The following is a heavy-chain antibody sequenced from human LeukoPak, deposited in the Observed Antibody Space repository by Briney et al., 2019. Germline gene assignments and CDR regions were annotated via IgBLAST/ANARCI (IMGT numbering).Heavy chain of an antibody. CDR2: INANGGQR. J-gene: IGHJ4*02. CDR1: GFAFNNYA. Sequence: GGSLRLSCAASGFAFNNYAMTWVRQAPGQGLEWVSNINANGGQRHYADSVKSRFTISRDNSKNTLFLQMDSLRAEGTAVYYCAKTQWKVGATDYFDYWGQGILVTVSS. CDR3: AKTQWKVGATDYFDY. D-gene: IGHD1-26*01. V-gene: IGHV3-23*01.